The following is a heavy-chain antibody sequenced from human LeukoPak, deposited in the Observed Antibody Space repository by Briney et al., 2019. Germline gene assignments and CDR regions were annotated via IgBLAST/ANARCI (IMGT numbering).Heavy chain of an antibody. CDR1: GGTFSSYA. Sequence: GASVKVSCKASGGTFSSYAISWVRQAPGQGLEWMGGIIPIFGTANYAQKFQGRVTITADKSTSTAYMELSSLRSGDTAVYYCARAPADYGDPHFDYWGQGTLVTVSS. CDR2: IIPIFGTA. D-gene: IGHD4-17*01. V-gene: IGHV1-69*06. J-gene: IGHJ4*02. CDR3: ARAPADYGDPHFDY.